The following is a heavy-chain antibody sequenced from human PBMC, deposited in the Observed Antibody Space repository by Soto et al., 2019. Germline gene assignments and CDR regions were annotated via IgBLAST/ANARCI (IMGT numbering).Heavy chain of an antibody. J-gene: IGHJ4*02. V-gene: IGHV3-30*04. CDR2: ISRDGTSK. D-gene: IGHD3-10*01. Sequence: GGSLRLSCAASAFTFSRYAIHWGRQAPGKGLEWVAVISRDGTSKYYVDSVKGRFTISRDNSRNTLYLQMNSLRHEDAAVYYCARSRSGAVADSFDFWGQGTLVTVSS. CDR1: AFTFSRYA. CDR3: ARSRSGAVADSFDF.